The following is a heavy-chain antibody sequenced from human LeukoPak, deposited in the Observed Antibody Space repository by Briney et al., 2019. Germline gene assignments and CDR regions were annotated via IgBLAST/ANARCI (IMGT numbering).Heavy chain of an antibody. V-gene: IGHV3-30-3*01. D-gene: IGHD1-26*01. J-gene: IGHJ4*02. CDR1: GFTFSSYA. CDR3: ARDKAKVGATNFDY. CDR2: ISYDGINK. Sequence: GGSLRLSCAASGFTFSSYAMHWVRQAPGKGLEWVAVISYDGINKYYADSVKGRFTISRDNSKNTLYLQMNSLRAEDTAVYYCARDKAKVGATNFDYWGQGTLVTVSS.